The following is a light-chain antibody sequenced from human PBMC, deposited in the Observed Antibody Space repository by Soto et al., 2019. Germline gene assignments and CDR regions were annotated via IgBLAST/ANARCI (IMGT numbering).Light chain of an antibody. CDR2: GAS. Sequence: EIVMTQSPATLSVSPGERATPSCRASQSVSSNLAWYQQKPSQAPRLLIYGASTRATGIPARFSGSGSGTEFTLTISSLQSEDFAVYYCQQYNNWPRTFGQGTKV. V-gene: IGKV3-15*01. J-gene: IGKJ1*01. CDR1: QSVSSN. CDR3: QQYNNWPRT.